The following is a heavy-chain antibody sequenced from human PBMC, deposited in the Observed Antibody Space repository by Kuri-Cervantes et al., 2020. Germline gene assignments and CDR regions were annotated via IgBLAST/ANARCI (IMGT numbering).Heavy chain of an antibody. V-gene: IGHV3-30-3*01. CDR3: ARFHSAAGKEVCGY. Sequence: GESLKISCAASGFTFSSYAMHWVRQAPGKGLEWVAVISYDGSNKYYADSVKGRFTISRDNSKNTLYLQMNSLRAEDTAVYYCARFHSAAGKEVCGYWGQGTLVTVSS. D-gene: IGHD6-13*01. J-gene: IGHJ4*02. CDR2: ISYDGSNK. CDR1: GFTFSSYA.